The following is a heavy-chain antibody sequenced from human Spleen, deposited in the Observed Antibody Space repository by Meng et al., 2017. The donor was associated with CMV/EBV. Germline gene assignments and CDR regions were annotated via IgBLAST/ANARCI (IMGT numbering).Heavy chain of an antibody. J-gene: IGHJ6*02. CDR3: ARDWDDYGDYGPYYYYGMDV. D-gene: IGHD4-17*01. CDR1: GFTFSSYA. Sequence: GGSLRLSCAASGFTFSSYAMHWVRQAPGKGLEYVSAISSNGGSTYYADSVKGRFTISRDNSKNTLYLQMGSLRAEDMAVYYCARDWDDYGDYGPYYYYGMDVWGQGTTVTVSS. CDR2: ISSNGGST. V-gene: IGHV3-64*02.